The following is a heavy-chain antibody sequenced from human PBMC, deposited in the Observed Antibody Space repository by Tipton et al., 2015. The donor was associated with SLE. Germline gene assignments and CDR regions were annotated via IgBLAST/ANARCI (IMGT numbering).Heavy chain of an antibody. Sequence: LRLSCNVSGYSINSASYWGWIRQPPGKGLEWIGSISQSGNTYYNPSLKSRVTISIDTSKNQFSLRLSSVTAADTAVYFCAKDGSTSPFVFWGQGTLVTVSS. CDR2: ISQSGNT. CDR3: AKDGSTSPFVF. CDR1: GYSINSASY. V-gene: IGHV4-38-2*02. J-gene: IGHJ4*02. D-gene: IGHD1-1*01.